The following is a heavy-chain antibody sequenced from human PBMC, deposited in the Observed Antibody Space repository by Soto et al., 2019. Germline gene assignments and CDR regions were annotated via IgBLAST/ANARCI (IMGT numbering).Heavy chain of an antibody. J-gene: IGHJ4*02. V-gene: IGHV1-46*01. D-gene: IGHD6-6*01. CDR2: INPSCGTT. CDR3: ARDLSSTRYFDY. CDR1: GYTFTRYY. Sequence: ASVKVSCKASGYTFTRYYIHWVRQAPGQGLDWMGLINPSCGTTNYAQKFQGRVTVTRDTSTSTVYMELSSLRSEDTAVYYCARDLSSTRYFDYWGQGTLVTVSS.